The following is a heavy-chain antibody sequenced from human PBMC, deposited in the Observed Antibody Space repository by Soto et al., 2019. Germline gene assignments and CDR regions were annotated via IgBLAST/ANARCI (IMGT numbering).Heavy chain of an antibody. V-gene: IGHV3-53*01. CDR2: IFGDGNT. CDR3: AGDWNGDKYFDY. D-gene: IGHD4-17*01. Sequence: NWVRQAPGRGLEWVSVIFGDGNTRSGDSVKGRFTISRDTSKNTVYLQMNSLRAEDTAVYYCAGDWNGDKYFDYWGQGTLVTVSS. J-gene: IGHJ4*02.